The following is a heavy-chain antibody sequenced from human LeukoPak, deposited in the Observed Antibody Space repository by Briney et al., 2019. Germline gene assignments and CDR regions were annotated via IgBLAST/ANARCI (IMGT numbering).Heavy chain of an antibody. Sequence: PGGSLRLSCAASGFTFSSYWMSWVRQAPGKGLEWVATIKQDGSEKYYVDSVKGRFTISRDNAKNSLYLQMNSLRAEDTAMYYCVRKSGVMSVVVTSNYFDYWGQGTLVTVSS. D-gene: IGHD2-21*02. J-gene: IGHJ4*02. V-gene: IGHV3-7*05. CDR1: GFTFSSYW. CDR2: IKQDGSEK. CDR3: VRKSGVMSVVVTSNYFDY.